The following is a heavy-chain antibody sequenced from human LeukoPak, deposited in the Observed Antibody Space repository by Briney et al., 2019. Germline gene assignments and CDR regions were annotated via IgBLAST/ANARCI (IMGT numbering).Heavy chain of an antibody. CDR2: ISSSGSTI. CDR1: GFTFSDYY. CDR3: ARHQVRFGFLSSGYYGNYFDY. J-gene: IGHJ4*02. V-gene: IGHV3-11*04. D-gene: IGHD3-22*01. Sequence: GGSLRLSCAASGFTFSDYYMSWIHQAPGKGLEWVSYISSSGSTIYYADSVKGRFTISRDNAKNSLYLQMNSLRAEDTAVYYCARHQVRFGFLSSGYYGNYFDYWGQGTLVTVSS.